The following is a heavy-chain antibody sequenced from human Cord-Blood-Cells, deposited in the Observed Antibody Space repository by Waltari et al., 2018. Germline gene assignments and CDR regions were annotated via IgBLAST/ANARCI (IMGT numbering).Heavy chain of an antibody. J-gene: IGHJ4*02. CDR3: AKDRFAQSIAARPVDY. CDR2: ISGSGGST. D-gene: IGHD6-6*01. Sequence: EVQLLESGGGLVQPGGSLRLSCAASGCTFSSYAMSGVRQAPGKGLEWVSAISGSGGSTYYADSVKGRFTISRDNSKNTLYLQMNSLRAEDTAVYYCAKDRFAQSIAARPVDYWGQGTLVTVSS. CDR1: GCTFSSYA. V-gene: IGHV3-23*01.